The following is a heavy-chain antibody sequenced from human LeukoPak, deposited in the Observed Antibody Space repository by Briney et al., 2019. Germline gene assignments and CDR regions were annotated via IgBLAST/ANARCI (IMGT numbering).Heavy chain of an antibody. CDR2: IYHSGST. J-gene: IGHJ6*03. D-gene: IGHD6-19*01. CDR1: GYSISSGYY. CDR3: ARQGRGLAWLVHYYYYYYYMDV. V-gene: IGHV4-38-2*02. Sequence: ETLSLTCTVSGYSISSGYYWGWIRQPPGKGLEWIGSIYHSGSTYYNPSLKSRVTISVDTSKNQFSLKLSSVTAADTAVYYCARQGRGLAWLVHYYYYYYYMDVWGKGTTVTISS.